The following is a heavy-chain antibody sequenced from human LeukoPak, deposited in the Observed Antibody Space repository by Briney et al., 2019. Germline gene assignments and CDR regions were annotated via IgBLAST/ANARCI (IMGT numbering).Heavy chain of an antibody. V-gene: IGHV1-69*04. D-gene: IGHD2-21*02. CDR2: IIPILGIA. Sequence: GASVKVSCKASGGTFSSYAISWVRQAPGQGLEWMGRIIPILGIANYAQKFQGRVTITADKSTSTAYMELSSLRSEDTAVYYCARAEVEVYCGGDCYSEFDYWGQGTLVTVSS. CDR3: ARAEVEVYCGGDCYSEFDY. CDR1: GGTFSSYA. J-gene: IGHJ4*02.